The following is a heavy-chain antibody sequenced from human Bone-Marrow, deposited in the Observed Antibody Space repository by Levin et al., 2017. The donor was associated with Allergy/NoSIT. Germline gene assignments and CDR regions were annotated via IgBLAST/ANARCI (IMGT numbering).Heavy chain of an antibody. V-gene: IGHV1-8*01. CDR3: ARVLSGGWSDY. Sequence: ASVKVSCKTSGYTFTNNDISWVRQAPGQGLEWMGWMNSNSGNTGYAQKFQGRVSMTRSTSVRTAHMELSDLRSEDTAVYYCARVLSGGWSDYWGQGTLVIVSS. J-gene: IGHJ4*02. CDR1: GYTFTNND. D-gene: IGHD2-15*01. CDR2: MNSNSGNT.